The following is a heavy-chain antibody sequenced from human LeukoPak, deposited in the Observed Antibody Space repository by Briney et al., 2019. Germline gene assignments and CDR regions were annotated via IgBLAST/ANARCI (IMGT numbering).Heavy chain of an antibody. Sequence: PSETLSLTCTVSGCSIRSGYYWGWIRQPPGKGLEWIGSIYHSGSIYHKPSLKSRVTISVDTSKNQFSLKLSSVTAADTAVYYCARDRIYGSGSDHFDYWGQGTLVTVSS. CDR2: IYHSGSI. CDR1: GCSIRSGYY. D-gene: IGHD3-10*01. J-gene: IGHJ4*02. V-gene: IGHV4-38-2*02. CDR3: ARDRIYGSGSDHFDY.